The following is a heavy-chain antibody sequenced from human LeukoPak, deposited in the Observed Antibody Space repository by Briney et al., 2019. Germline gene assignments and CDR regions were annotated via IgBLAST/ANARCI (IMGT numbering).Heavy chain of an antibody. CDR1: GFTFDDSA. J-gene: IGHJ4*02. V-gene: IGHV3-43*02. CDR3: AKDLSGWGVFDY. D-gene: IGHD6-19*01. CDR2: ISGDGGTT. Sequence: GGFLRLSCAASGFTFDDSAMHWVRQAPGKGLDWVSLISGDGGTTYYADSVKGRFTISRDNSKNSLYLQMNSLRIEDTALYYCAKDLSGWGVFDYWGQGTLVTVSS.